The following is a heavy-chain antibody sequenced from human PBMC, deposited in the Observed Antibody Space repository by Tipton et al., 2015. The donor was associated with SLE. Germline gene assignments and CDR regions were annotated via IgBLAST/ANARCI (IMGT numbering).Heavy chain of an antibody. CDR2: IYAGHYA. CDR3: ARELLPYYGMDV. D-gene: IGHD1-26*01. CDR1: GFTFSSFA. J-gene: IGHJ6*02. Sequence: SLRLSCAASGFTFSSFAMTWVRQAPGKGLDWVSVIYAGHYALYADSVKGRFTISRDNSKNTLYLQMNSLRAEDTAVYYCARELLPYYGMDVWGQGTTVTVSS. V-gene: IGHV3-23*03.